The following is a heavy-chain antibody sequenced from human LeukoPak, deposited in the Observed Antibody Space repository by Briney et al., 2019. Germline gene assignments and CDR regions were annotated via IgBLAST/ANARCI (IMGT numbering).Heavy chain of an antibody. CDR2: ISYDGSNK. CDR3: ATDRDPNQHFDY. CDR1: GFTFSSYA. V-gene: IGHV3-30-3*01. Sequence: GGSLRLSCAASGFTFSSYAMHWVRQAPGKGLEWVAVISYDGSNKYYADSVKGRFTISRDNSKNTLYLQMNSLRAEDTAVYYCATDRDPNQHFDYWGQGTLVTVSS. D-gene: IGHD1-14*01. J-gene: IGHJ4*02.